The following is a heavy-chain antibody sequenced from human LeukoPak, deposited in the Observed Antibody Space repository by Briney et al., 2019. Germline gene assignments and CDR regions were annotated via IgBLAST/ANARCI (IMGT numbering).Heavy chain of an antibody. D-gene: IGHD1-1*01. CDR3: FPGFPRLLAFGI. Sequence: GGSLRLSCAASGFTFSSYWMSWVRQAPGKGLEWVANIKQDGSEKYYVDSVKGRFTISRDNAKNSLYLQMNSLRAEDTAVYYCFPGFPRLLAFGIWGQGTMVTVSS. CDR1: GFTFSSYW. V-gene: IGHV3-7*01. CDR2: IKQDGSEK. J-gene: IGHJ3*02.